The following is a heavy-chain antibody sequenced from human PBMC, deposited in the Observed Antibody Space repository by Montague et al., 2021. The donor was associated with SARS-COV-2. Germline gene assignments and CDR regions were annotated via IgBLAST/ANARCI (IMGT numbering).Heavy chain of an antibody. CDR1: GGSVSPYY. V-gene: IGHV4-59*02. D-gene: IGHD5-18*01. Sequence: SETLSLTCTISGGSVSPYYWSWIRQPPGKGLEWIGYMHYIGSTNYNPSLESRVTMSLDTSENQFSLKLTSVTAAETAVYFCARGRDERGYSFGYYYFDLWGQGTLVTVSS. CDR2: MHYIGST. J-gene: IGHJ4*02. CDR3: ARGRDERGYSFGYYYFDL.